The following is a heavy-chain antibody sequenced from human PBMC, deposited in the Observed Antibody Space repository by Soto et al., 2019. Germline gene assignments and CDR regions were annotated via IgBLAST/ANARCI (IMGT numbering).Heavy chain of an antibody. Sequence: GGSLRLSCAASGFTFSGSAMHWVRQASGKGLEWVGRIRSRANSYATAYAASVKGRFTISRDDSKNTAYLQMNSLKTEDTAVYYCTSPLYSGSLSSVDYWGQGTLVTVSS. D-gene: IGHD1-26*01. CDR2: IRSRANSYAT. J-gene: IGHJ4*02. V-gene: IGHV3-73*01. CDR3: TSPLYSGSLSSVDY. CDR1: GFTFSGSA.